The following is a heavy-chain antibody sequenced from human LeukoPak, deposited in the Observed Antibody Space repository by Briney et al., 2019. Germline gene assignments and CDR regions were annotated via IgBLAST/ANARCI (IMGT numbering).Heavy chain of an antibody. J-gene: IGHJ5*02. V-gene: IGHV1-46*01. CDR3: AIGLYGDYDPVGVAWFDP. Sequence: ASVKVSCKASGYTFTSYYMHWVRQAPGQGLEWMGIINPSGGSTSYAQKFQGRVTMTRDTSTSTVYMELSSLRFEDTAVYYCAIGLYGDYDPVGVAWFDPWGQGTLVTVSS. CDR1: GYTFTSYY. D-gene: IGHD4-17*01. CDR2: INPSGGST.